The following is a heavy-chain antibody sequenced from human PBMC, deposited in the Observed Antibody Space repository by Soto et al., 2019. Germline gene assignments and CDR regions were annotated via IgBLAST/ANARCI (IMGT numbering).Heavy chain of an antibody. Sequence: PGGSLRLSCAASGFTFTNHNMNWVRQAPGKGLEWVSSISSSSSFRNYADSVKGRFSISRDNDKNLVYLQMDSLRSEDTAVYYCAREPGVGSYYGSGSYYRVSDAFDIWGQGTMVTVSS. D-gene: IGHD3-10*01. V-gene: IGHV3-21*04. CDR1: GFTFTNHN. J-gene: IGHJ3*02. CDR3: AREPGVGSYYGSGSYYRVSDAFDI. CDR2: ISSSSSFR.